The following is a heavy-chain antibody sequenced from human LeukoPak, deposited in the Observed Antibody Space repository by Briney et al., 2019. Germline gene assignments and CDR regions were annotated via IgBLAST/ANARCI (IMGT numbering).Heavy chain of an antibody. CDR2: INPNSGGT. Sequence: ASVKVSCKASGYTFTGYYMHWVRQAPGQGLEWMGWINPNSGGTNYAQKFQGRVTMTRDTSTSTVYMELSSLRSEDTAVYYCARMRYDSSGYPPKRGEDRDDYWGQGTLVTVSS. J-gene: IGHJ4*02. V-gene: IGHV1-2*02. CDR3: ARMRYDSSGYPPKRGEDRDDY. CDR1: GYTFTGYY. D-gene: IGHD3-22*01.